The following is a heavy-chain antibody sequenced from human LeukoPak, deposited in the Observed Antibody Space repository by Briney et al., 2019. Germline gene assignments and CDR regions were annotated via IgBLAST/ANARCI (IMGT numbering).Heavy chain of an antibody. V-gene: IGHV3-20*01. D-gene: IGHD3-16*02. CDR1: EITFSDYA. J-gene: IGHJ3*02. Sequence: PGGSLRLSCAASEITFSDYAMTWVRQAPGKGLEWVSAIIGSGTRTHYAESVKGRFTISRDNAKNSLYLQMNSLRAEDTALYHCARVSTFGGVIVWGAFDIWGQGTMVTVSS. CDR2: IIGSGTRT. CDR3: ARVSTFGGVIVWGAFDI.